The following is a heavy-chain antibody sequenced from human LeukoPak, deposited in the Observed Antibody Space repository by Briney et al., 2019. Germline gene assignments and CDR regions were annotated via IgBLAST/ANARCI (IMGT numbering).Heavy chain of an antibody. CDR3: AKSNGYGLVDI. CDR1: GGSISTSNYY. J-gene: IGHJ3*02. V-gene: IGHV4-39*07. Sequence: SETLSLTCTVSGGSISTSNYYWGWIRQPPGKGLEWIGNNSPSLKSRVTISLDTSRNQFSLKLTSVTAADTAVYYCAKSNGYGLVDIWGQGQWSPSLQ. D-gene: IGHD3-10*01.